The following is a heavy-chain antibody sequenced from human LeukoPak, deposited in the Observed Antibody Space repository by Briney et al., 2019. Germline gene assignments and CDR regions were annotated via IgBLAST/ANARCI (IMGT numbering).Heavy chain of an antibody. Sequence: PGGSLRLSCAATGLTFSNYAINWVRQAPGKELEWVSTISSDTGRTHDAASVKGRFTISRDNSKNTVHLQMSSLNAGDTAIYYCAKDDLMETVSTDRNWFDHWGQGTRVTVSS. CDR3: AKDDLMETVSTDRNWFDH. CDR2: ISSDTGRT. J-gene: IGHJ5*02. CDR1: GLTFSNYA. D-gene: IGHD4-11*01. V-gene: IGHV3-23*01.